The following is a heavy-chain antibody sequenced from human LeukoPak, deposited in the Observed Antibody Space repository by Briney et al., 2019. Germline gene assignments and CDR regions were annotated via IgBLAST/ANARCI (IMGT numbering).Heavy chain of an antibody. D-gene: IGHD6-13*01. J-gene: IGHJ4*02. CDR1: GFTFSGYS. CDR3: ARDIWVPYPHPITAAGTGADY. Sequence: GGSLRLSCAASGFTFSGYSMSWVRQAPGKGLEWVSSISSSSSYIYYADSVKGRFTISGDNAKNSLYLQMNSLRAEDTAVYYCARDIWVPYPHPITAAGTGADYWGQGTLVTVSS. CDR2: ISSSSSYI. V-gene: IGHV3-21*01.